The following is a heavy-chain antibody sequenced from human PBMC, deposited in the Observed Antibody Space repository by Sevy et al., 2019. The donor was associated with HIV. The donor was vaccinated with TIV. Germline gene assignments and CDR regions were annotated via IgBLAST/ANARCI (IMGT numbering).Heavy chain of an antibody. CDR3: AREVDSIRFDP. Sequence: ASVKVSCKASGYTFTSYGISWVRQAPGQGLEWMGRISTYNGNTNYAQMLQGRVTMTTDTSTSTAYMELRSLRSDDTAVYYCAREVDSIRFDPWGQGTLVTVSS. CDR2: ISTYNGNT. CDR1: GYTFTSYG. V-gene: IGHV1-18*01. D-gene: IGHD3-22*01. J-gene: IGHJ5*02.